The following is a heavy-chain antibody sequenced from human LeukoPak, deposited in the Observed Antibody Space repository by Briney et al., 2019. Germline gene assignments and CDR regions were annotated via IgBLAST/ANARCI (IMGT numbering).Heavy chain of an antibody. CDR1: GISVSSNY. J-gene: IGHJ4*02. CDR3: AKAYNWNPRSPFDY. Sequence: GGSLRLSCAASGISVSSNYMNWVRQAPGKGLEWVSVIYSGGSTYYADSVKGRFTISRDNSKNTPYLQMNSLRAEDTAVYYCAKAYNWNPRSPFDYWGQGTLVTVSS. V-gene: IGHV3-53*01. CDR2: IYSGGST. D-gene: IGHD1-20*01.